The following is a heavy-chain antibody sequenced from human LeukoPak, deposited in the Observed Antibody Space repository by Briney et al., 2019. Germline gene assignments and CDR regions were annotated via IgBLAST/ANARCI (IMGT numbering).Heavy chain of an antibody. D-gene: IGHD6-19*01. CDR1: GFTFSTYA. J-gene: IGHJ4*02. V-gene: IGHV3-23*01. Sequence: GGSLRLSCAASGFTFSTYAMSWVRQAPGKGLEWVSGISGSGGSTYYADSVKGRFTISRDSSKHMVYLQMNSLRAEDTAVYYCVKGKYSSGWYSIVDSWGQGTLVTVSS. CDR3: VKGKYSSGWYSIVDS. CDR2: ISGSGGST.